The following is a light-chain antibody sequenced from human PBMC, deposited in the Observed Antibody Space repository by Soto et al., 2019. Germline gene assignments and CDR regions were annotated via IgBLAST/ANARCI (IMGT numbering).Light chain of an antibody. Sequence: QSALTQPRSVSGSPGQSVTISCTGTSSDVGGYNYVSWYQQHPGKAPKLMIYDVSKRPSGVPDRFSGSKSVNTASLTISGLQAEDEADYYCCSYAGSPFYVFGTGTKLTVL. J-gene: IGLJ1*01. V-gene: IGLV2-11*01. CDR2: DVS. CDR3: CSYAGSPFYV. CDR1: SSDVGGYNY.